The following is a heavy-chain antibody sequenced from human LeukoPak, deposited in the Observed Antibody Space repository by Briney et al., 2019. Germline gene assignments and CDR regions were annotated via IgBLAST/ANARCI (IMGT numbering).Heavy chain of an antibody. CDR2: INHSGST. Sequence: SETLSLTCAVYGGFFSGYYWSWIRQPPGKGLEWIGEINHSGSTNYNPSLKSRVTISVDTSKNQFSLKLSSVTAADTAVYYCARRLTQYDCFDPWGQGILVTVSS. D-gene: IGHD2-2*01. CDR3: ARRLTQYDCFDP. CDR1: GGFFSGYY. V-gene: IGHV4-34*01. J-gene: IGHJ5*02.